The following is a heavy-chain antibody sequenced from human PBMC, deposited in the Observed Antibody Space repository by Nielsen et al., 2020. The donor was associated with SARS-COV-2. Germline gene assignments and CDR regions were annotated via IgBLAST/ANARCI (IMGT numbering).Heavy chain of an antibody. Sequence: GESLKISCAASGFNFSSYDILWVRQATGKGLEWVSTIDTAGDTFYPGSVKGRFTVSRENAKNSLFLQMNSLRAGDTAVYYCARAAGIAIDYWGQGTLVTVSS. J-gene: IGHJ4*02. CDR2: IDTAGDT. CDR1: GFNFSSYD. D-gene: IGHD6-13*01. CDR3: ARAAGIAIDY. V-gene: IGHV3-13*04.